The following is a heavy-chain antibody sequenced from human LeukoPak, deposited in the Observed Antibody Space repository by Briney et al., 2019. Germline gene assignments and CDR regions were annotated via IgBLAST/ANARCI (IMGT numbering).Heavy chain of an antibody. V-gene: IGHV3-74*01. CDR1: GFTFSSYW. Sequence: PGGSLRLSCAASGFTFSSYWMHWVRQAPGKGLVWVSRINSDGSSTSYADSVKGRFTISRDNAKNTLYLQMNRLRAEDTAVYYCASDDYDSSGYCYKEWGQGTLVTVSS. D-gene: IGHD3-22*01. CDR2: INSDGSST. CDR3: ASDDYDSSGYCYKE. J-gene: IGHJ4*02.